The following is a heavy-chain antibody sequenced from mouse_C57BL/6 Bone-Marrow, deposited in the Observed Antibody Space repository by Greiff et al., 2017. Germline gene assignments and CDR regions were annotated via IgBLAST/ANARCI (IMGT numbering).Heavy chain of an antibody. D-gene: IGHD2-5*01. Sequence: VQLQQPGAELVKPGASVKMSCKASGYTFTSYWITWVKQRPGQGLEWIGDIYPGSGSTNYNEKFKSKATLTVDTSSSTAYMQLSSLTSEDSAVYYCARDSNYDLYYFDYWGQGTTRTVSS. V-gene: IGHV1-55*01. J-gene: IGHJ2*01. CDR1: GYTFTSYW. CDR2: IYPGSGST. CDR3: ARDSNYDLYYFDY.